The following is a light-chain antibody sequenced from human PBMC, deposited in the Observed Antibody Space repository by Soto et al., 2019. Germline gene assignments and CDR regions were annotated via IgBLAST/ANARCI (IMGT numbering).Light chain of an antibody. V-gene: IGKV3-11*01. Sequence: IVLTQSPATLSFSPGERATLSCRASQSVSSYLAWYQQKPGQAPRLLIYDASNKATGIPTRFSSSASGTDITITISSLEPEDFAFYYCQQHSNWLTVGGGTKLEIK. CDR2: DAS. J-gene: IGKJ4*01. CDR1: QSVSSY. CDR3: QQHSNWLT.